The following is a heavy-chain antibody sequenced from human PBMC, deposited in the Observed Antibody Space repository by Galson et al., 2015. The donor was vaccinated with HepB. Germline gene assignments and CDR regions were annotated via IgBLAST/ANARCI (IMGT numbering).Heavy chain of an antibody. Sequence: SLRLSCAASGFTFSSYWMSWVRQAPGKGLEWVANIKQDGSENYYVDSVKGRFTISRDNAKNSQYLQMNGLRAEDTAVYYCARTVSDYYDSSGYYYPAVWYCGLWGRGTLVTVSS. J-gene: IGHJ2*01. D-gene: IGHD3-22*01. CDR2: IKQDGSEN. V-gene: IGHV3-7*03. CDR3: ARTVSDYYDSSGYYYPAVWYCGL. CDR1: GFTFSSYW.